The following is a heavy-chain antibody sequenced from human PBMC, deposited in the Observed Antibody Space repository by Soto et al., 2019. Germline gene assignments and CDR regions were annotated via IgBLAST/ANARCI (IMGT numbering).Heavy chain of an antibody. Sequence: GASVKVSCKAFGYTFTSYGISWVRQAPGQGLEWMGWISAYNGNTNYAQKLQGRVTMTTDTSTSTAYMELRSLRSDDTAVYYCARGSPGTSRELHVYYGMGVWGQGTTVTVSS. CDR1: GYTFTSYG. D-gene: IGHD1-26*01. CDR2: ISAYNGNT. CDR3: ARGSPGTSRELHVYYGMGV. V-gene: IGHV1-18*01. J-gene: IGHJ6*02.